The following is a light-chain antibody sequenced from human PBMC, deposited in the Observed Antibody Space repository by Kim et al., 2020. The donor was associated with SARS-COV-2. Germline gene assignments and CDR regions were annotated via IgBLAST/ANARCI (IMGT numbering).Light chain of an antibody. CDR1: SLRSYY. Sequence: LGQTVRITCQVDSLRSYYASWYQQKPGQAPVLVIYGKNNRPSGIPDRFSGSSSGNTASLTITGAQAEDEADYYCNSRDSSGNHWVFGGGTQLTVL. CDR2: GKN. CDR3: NSRDSSGNHWV. V-gene: IGLV3-19*01. J-gene: IGLJ3*02.